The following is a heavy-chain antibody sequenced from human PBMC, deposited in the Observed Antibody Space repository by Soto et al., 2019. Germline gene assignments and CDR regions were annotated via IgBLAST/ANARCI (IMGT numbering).Heavy chain of an antibody. CDR3: ARSGYYGSGSYPWFDP. CDR2: IIPIFGTA. V-gene: IGHV1-69*01. D-gene: IGHD3-10*01. CDR1: GGTFSRHA. J-gene: IGHJ5*02. Sequence: QVQLVQSGAEVRKPGSSVKVSCKASGGTFSRHAISWVRQAPGQGLEWMGGIIPIFGTANHAQKFQGRVTIIADESTSTVYMELSSLRSEDTAMYYCARSGYYGSGSYPWFDPWGQGTLVTVSS.